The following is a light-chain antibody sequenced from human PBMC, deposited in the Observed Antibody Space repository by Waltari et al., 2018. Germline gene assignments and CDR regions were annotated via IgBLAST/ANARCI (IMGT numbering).Light chain of an antibody. CDR2: AAS. CDR3: QQGYNTPYS. V-gene: IGKV1-12*01. CDR1: QGISSW. J-gene: IGKJ2*03. Sequence: DIQMTQSPSSLSASVGDKVTITCRASQGISSWLAWYQQKPGKAPKLLIYAASSLQSGVPLRFSGSGSGTDYTLTISSLQPEDFATYYCQQGYNTPYSFGQGTKVEIK.